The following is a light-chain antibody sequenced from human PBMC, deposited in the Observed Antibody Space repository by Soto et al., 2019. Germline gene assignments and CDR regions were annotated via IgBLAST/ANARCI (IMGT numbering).Light chain of an antibody. J-gene: IGLJ2*01. V-gene: IGLV2-14*01. CDR2: DVS. Sequence: QSVLTQPASVSGSPGQSITISCTGTSSDVGGYNYVSWYQQHPGKAPKLMIYDVSNRHSGVSKRFSGSKYGNTGSLTISRLQAEDEADYYCRSYTRSSTRIFVGGTKLPVL. CDR3: RSYTRSSTRI. CDR1: SSDVGGYNY.